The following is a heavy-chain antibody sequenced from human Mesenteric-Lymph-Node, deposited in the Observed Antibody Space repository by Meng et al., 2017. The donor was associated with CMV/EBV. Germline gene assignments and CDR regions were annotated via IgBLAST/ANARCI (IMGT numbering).Heavy chain of an antibody. Sequence: GGSLRLSCAASGFTFRSYAMSWVRQAPGKGLEWVSAASGRGGSTYYADSVKGRFTISKDNFKNRLYLQMNSLRAEDTAVYYCAKAREMTTIVAAFDIWGQGTMVTVSS. V-gene: IGHV3-23*01. D-gene: IGHD5-24*01. J-gene: IGHJ3*02. CDR3: AKAREMTTIVAAFDI. CDR1: GFTFRSYA. CDR2: ASGRGGST.